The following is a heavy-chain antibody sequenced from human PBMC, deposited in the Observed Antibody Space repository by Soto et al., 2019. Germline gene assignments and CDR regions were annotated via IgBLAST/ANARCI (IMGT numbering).Heavy chain of an antibody. CDR1: GFTFSSYA. CDR3: ARAPRHLDY. V-gene: IGHV3-23*01. CDR2: ISGSGGST. J-gene: IGHJ4*02. Sequence: EVQLLESGGGLVQPGGSLRLSCAASGFTFSSYAMSWVRQAPGKGLEWVSAISGSGGSTYYDDSVKGRFTISREKNKNTLDLQMNSLRAEDTAVYYCARAPRHLDYWGQGTLVTVSS.